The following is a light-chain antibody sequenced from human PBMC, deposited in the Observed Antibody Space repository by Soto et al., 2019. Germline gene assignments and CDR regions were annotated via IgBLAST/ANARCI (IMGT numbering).Light chain of an antibody. CDR3: ESHDSNTWV. J-gene: IGLJ3*02. V-gene: IGLV6-57*03. Sequence: NFMLTQPDSVSESPGKTVTMSCTRSSGSIASNYVQWFQLRPGSAPTTVIYDDNQRPSGVPDRFSGSIDRSSNSAFLTISGLKTEDEADFFCESHDSNTWVFGGGTKLTVL. CDR1: SGSIASNY. CDR2: DDN.